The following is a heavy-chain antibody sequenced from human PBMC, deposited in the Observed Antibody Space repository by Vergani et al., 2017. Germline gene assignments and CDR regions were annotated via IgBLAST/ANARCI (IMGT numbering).Heavy chain of an antibody. Sequence: QVQLQDSGPGLVKPSQTLSLTCTVSGGSISSGGYYWSWIRQPPGKGLEWIGEINHSGSTNYNPSLKSRVTISVDTSKNQFSLKLSSVTAADTAVYYCASNGGSGWYKRFDYWGQGTLVTVSS. V-gene: IGHV4-31*03. CDR2: INHSGST. CDR1: GGSISSGGYY. CDR3: ASNGGSGWYKRFDY. J-gene: IGHJ4*02. D-gene: IGHD6-19*01.